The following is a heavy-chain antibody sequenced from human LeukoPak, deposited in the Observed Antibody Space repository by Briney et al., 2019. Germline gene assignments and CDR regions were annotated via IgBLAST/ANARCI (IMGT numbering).Heavy chain of an antibody. CDR1: GYTFTSYG. CDR2: ISAYNGNT. J-gene: IGHJ4*02. CDR3: ARVQLRYFDWSPSEFDY. D-gene: IGHD3-9*01. Sequence: GASVKVSCKASGYTFTSYGLSWVRQAPGQGLECMGWISAYNGNTNYAQKLQGRVTMTTDTSTSTAYMELRSLRSDDTAVYYCARVQLRYFDWSPSEFDYWGQGTLVTVSS. V-gene: IGHV1-18*01.